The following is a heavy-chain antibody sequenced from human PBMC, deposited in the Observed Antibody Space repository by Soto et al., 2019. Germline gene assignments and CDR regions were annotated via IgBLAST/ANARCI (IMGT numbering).Heavy chain of an antibody. CDR1: GFTFSRYG. CDR3: ARDPSEGRVAKWFES. D-gene: IGHD2-15*01. V-gene: IGHV3-21*06. CDR2: ISSSTSYV. Sequence: EVQLVESGGGLVKPGGSLRLSCAASGFTFSRYGMHWLRQAPGKGLEWVASISSSTSYVYYADSVKGRFSMSRDNAKNYLYLEMYALRIEDTAVYYCARDPSEGRVAKWFESWGQGTLVTVSS. J-gene: IGHJ5*01.